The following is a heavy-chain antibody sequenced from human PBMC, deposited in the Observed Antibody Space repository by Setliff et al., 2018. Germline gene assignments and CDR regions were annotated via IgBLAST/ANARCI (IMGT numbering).Heavy chain of an antibody. CDR1: GGSISSSSYH. J-gene: IGHJ4*02. CDR3: ARVRVVQGYYEFDY. V-gene: IGHV4-39*07. Sequence: SETLSLTCTVSGGSISSSSYHWGWIRQPPGKGLEWIGNIYYNGNTNKNPSLKSRVTISVDTSKDQFSLRLSSVTAADTAMYYCARVRVVQGYYEFDYWGQGTLVTVSS. D-gene: IGHD3-16*01. CDR2: IYYNGNT.